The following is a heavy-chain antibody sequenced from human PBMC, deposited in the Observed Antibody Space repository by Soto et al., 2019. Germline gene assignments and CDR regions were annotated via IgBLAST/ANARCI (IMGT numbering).Heavy chain of an antibody. J-gene: IGHJ5*02. Sequence: PSETLSLTCTVSGGSIRRGGYYWSWIRQYPGKGLEWIGYIYYSGSTYHNPSLKSRVIISVDTSKHQFSLKLSSVTAADTDEYYCAREAIQGAFDPWGQGTVVSGSS. CDR1: GGSIRRGGYY. CDR3: AREAIQGAFDP. D-gene: IGHD1-26*01. V-gene: IGHV4-31*03. CDR2: IYYSGST.